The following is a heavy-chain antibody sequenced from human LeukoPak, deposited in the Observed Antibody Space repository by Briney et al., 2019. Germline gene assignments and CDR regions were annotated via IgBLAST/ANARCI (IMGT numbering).Heavy chain of an antibody. D-gene: IGHD3-22*01. CDR2: INHSGST. Sequence: PSETLSLPCAVYGGSFSGYYWSWIRQPPGKGLEWDGEINHSGSTNYNPSLKSRGTISVDTFKKQFSLRLSSVTAADTAVYYCASADYYDSSGYPNFDYWGQGTLVTVSS. V-gene: IGHV4-34*01. CDR3: ASADYYDSSGYPNFDY. CDR1: GGSFSGYY. J-gene: IGHJ4*02.